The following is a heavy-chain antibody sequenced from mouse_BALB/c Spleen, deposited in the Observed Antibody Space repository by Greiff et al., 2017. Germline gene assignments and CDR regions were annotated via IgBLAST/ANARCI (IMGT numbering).Heavy chain of an antibody. D-gene: IGHD2-1*01. CDR2: ISSGGSYT. V-gene: IGHV5-6*01. Sequence: EVQGVESGGDLVKPGGSLKLSCAASGFTFSSYGMSWVRQTPDKRLEWVATISSGGSYTYYPDSVKGRFTISRDNAKNTLYLQMSSLKSEDTAMYYCARHDGNYVGAMDYWGQGTSVTVSS. CDR3: ARHDGNYVGAMDY. CDR1: GFTFSSYG. J-gene: IGHJ4*01.